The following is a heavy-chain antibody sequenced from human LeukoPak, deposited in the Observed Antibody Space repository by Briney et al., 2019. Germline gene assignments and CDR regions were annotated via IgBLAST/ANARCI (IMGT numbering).Heavy chain of an antibody. CDR3: ARGAYYYYYYMDV. CDR1: GGSISGYY. J-gene: IGHJ6*03. V-gene: IGHV4-4*07. CDR2: IYSSGST. Sequence: KPSETLSLTCTVSGGSISGYYWSWIRQPAGKGLEWIGRIYSSGSTNYNPSLKSRVSMSVDTSKNQFCLKLTSVTAADTAFYYCARGAYYYYYYMDVWGKGTTVTVSS.